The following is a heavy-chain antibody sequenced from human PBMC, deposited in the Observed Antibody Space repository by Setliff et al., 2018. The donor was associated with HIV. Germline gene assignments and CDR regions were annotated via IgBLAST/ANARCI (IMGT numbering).Heavy chain of an antibody. Sequence: AGGSLRLSCAAFGYGYSTFDMDWVRQTPGKGLEWVADVSPNGYEKRYADFAKGRFTVSRDNSKNILFLQMDSLGADDTGIYYCAKPTSGMYPRAFDLWGRGTVVTVSS. CDR2: VSPNGYEK. V-gene: IGHV3-23*01. D-gene: IGHD1-26*01. J-gene: IGHJ3*01. CDR3: AKPTSGMYPRAFDL. CDR1: GYGYSTFD.